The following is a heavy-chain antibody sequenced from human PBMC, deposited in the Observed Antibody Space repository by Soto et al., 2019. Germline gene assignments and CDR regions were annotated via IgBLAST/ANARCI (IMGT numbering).Heavy chain of an antibody. J-gene: IGHJ4*02. Sequence: EVQLVESGGGLVQPGRSLRLSCAASGFTFDDYAMHWVRQAPGKGLEWVSGISWNSGSIGYADSVKGRFTISRDNAKNSLYLQMYSLRAEDTALYYCAKASSGWPTFDYWGQGTLVTVSS. CDR3: AKASSGWPTFDY. V-gene: IGHV3-9*01. CDR1: GFTFDDYA. D-gene: IGHD6-19*01. CDR2: ISWNSGSI.